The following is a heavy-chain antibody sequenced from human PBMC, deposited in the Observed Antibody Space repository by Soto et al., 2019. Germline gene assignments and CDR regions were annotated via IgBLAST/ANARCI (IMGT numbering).Heavy chain of an antibody. V-gene: IGHV3-48*02. J-gene: IGHJ4*02. Sequence: EVQLVESGGGLVQPGGSLRLSCAASGFTFSTYRMSWVRQAPGKGLEWVSYITTTSSTMYYADSVKGRFTISRDNAKNSLYLQMNSLGDEDTAVYYCTREGPSFFCEYWGQGILVTVSS. CDR3: TREGPSFFCEY. CDR2: ITTTSSTM. CDR1: GFTFSTYR.